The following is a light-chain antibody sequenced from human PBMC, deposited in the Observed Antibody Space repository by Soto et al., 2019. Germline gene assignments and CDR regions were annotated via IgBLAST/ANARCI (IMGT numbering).Light chain of an antibody. CDR2: LNSDGSH. Sequence: QLVLTQPPSASASLGDSVKLTCTLSSGHNSYAIAWHQQQPEKGPRSLMKLNSDGSHSTGDRIPDRFSDSSSGAERYLTISSLQSEDEADYYGQTWSTDIRVFGGGTKLTVL. CDR1: SGHNSYA. J-gene: IGLJ3*02. CDR3: QTWSTDIRV. V-gene: IGLV4-69*01.